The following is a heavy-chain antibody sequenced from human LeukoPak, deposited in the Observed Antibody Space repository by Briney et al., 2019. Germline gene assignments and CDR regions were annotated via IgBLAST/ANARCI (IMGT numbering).Heavy chain of an antibody. CDR2: INHSGST. CDR3: ARGEKGTVAITTVGGIYYYYYMDV. V-gene: IGHV4-34*01. D-gene: IGHD3-22*01. J-gene: IGHJ6*03. Sequence: SETLSLTCAVYGGSFSGYYWSWIRQPPGKGLEWIGEINHSGSTNYNPSLKSRVTISVDTSKNQFSLKLSSVTAADTAVYYCARGEKGTVAITTVGGIYYYYYMDVWGKGTTVTVSS. CDR1: GGSFSGYY.